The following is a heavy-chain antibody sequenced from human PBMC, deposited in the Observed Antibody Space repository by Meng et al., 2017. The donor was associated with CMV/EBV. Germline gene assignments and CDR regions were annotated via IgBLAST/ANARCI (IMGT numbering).Heavy chain of an antibody. D-gene: IGHD2-2*01. CDR3: AKVEGYCSSTSCAIDAFDI. CDR1: GFTFSGSA. V-gene: IGHV3-73*01. CDR2: IRSKANSYAT. J-gene: IGHJ3*02. Sequence: GESLKISCAASGFTFSGSAMHWVRQASGKGLEWVGRIRSKANSYATAYAASVKGRFTISRDDSKNTLYLQMNSLRAEDTAVYYCAKVEGYCSSTSCAIDAFDIWGQGTMVTV.